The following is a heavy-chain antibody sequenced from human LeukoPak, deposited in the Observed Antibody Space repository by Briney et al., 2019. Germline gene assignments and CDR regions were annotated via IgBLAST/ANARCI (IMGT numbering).Heavy chain of an antibody. D-gene: IGHD1-1*01. CDR1: GGSISSYY. Sequence: SETLSLTCTVPGGSISSYYWSWIRQPPGKGLEWIGYIYYSGSTNYNPSLKSRVTISVDTSKNQFSLKLSSVTAADTAVYYCARVAGGTTLIDYWGQGTLVTVSS. CDR2: IYYSGST. J-gene: IGHJ4*02. V-gene: IGHV4-59*01. CDR3: ARVAGGTTLIDY.